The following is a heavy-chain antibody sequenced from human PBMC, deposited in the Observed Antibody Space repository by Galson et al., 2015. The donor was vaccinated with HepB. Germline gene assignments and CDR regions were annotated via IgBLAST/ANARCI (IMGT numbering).Heavy chain of an antibody. V-gene: IGHV1-69*04. CDR1: GGTFSSYA. J-gene: IGHJ5*02. D-gene: IGHD7-27*01. CDR2: IIPILGIA. Sequence: SVKVSCKASGGTFSSYAISWVRQAPGQGLEWMGRIIPILGIANYAQEFQGRVTMTEDTSTDTAYMELSSLRFEDTAVYYCATAIRWGNWFDPWGQGTLVTVSS. CDR3: ATAIRWGNWFDP.